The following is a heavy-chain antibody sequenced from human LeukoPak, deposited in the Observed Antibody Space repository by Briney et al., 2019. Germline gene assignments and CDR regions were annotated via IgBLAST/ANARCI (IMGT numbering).Heavy chain of an antibody. J-gene: IGHJ4*02. Sequence: PGGSLRLSCAASGFTFSSYAMSWVRQAPGKGLEWVSSIGGGGVDTYYADSVKGRFTISRDNSKNKLYLQMNSLRVEDTAVYYCAKDPPTTGTTFDNWGRGTLVTVSS. V-gene: IGHV3-23*01. CDR1: GFTFSSYA. CDR2: IGGGGVDT. D-gene: IGHD1-1*01. CDR3: AKDPPTTGTTFDN.